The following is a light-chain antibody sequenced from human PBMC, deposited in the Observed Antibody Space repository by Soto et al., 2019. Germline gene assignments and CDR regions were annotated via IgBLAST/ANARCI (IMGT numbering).Light chain of an antibody. Sequence: QSALTQSASVSGSPGQSITISCTGTSSDVGGSDYVSWYQQHPDKAPKLIISEVSDRPSGVSDRFSGSKSGNTASLTISGLQVEDEADYYCCSHTTSNTYVFGTGTKVTVL. V-gene: IGLV2-14*01. CDR2: EVS. CDR1: SSDVGGSDY. CDR3: CSHTTSNTYV. J-gene: IGLJ1*01.